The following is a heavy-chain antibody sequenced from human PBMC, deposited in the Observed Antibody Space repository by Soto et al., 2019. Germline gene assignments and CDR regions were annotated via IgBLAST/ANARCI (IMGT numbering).Heavy chain of an antibody. CDR2: IYYSGST. V-gene: IGHV4-59*01. CDR1: GGSISSYY. Sequence: PSETLSLTCTVSGGSISSYYWSWIRQPPGKGLEWIGYIYYSGSTNYNPSLKSRVTISVDTSKNQFSLKLSSVTAADTAVYYCARTHPAIAVAGSNWFDPCGQGTLVTVSS. CDR3: ARTHPAIAVAGSNWFDP. J-gene: IGHJ5*02. D-gene: IGHD6-19*01.